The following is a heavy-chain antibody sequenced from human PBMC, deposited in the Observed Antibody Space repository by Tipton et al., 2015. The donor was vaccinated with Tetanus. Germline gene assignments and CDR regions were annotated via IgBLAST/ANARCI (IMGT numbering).Heavy chain of an antibody. V-gene: IGHV4-59*01. D-gene: IGHD1-26*01. CDR2: IFHSGST. CDR1: GDSIRRSY. Sequence: TLSLTCNVSGDSIRRSYWSWIRQPPGKGLEWIGHIFHSGSTNYNPSLKSRVTMSIDTSERQFSLKLTSVTSADTAVYYCAKVVGWGDYFDSWCQGILVTVSS. J-gene: IGHJ4*02. CDR3: AKVVGWGDYFDS.